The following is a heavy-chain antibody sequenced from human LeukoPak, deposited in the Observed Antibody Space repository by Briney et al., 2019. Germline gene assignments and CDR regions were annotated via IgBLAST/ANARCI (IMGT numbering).Heavy chain of an antibody. D-gene: IGHD6-6*01. J-gene: IGHJ4*02. CDR3: ARGPNSNWSGLDF. CDR2: ISPTGSTT. Sequence: GESLRLSCTASGFSFSGHWMHWARQLPGKGLVWVSRISPTGSTTSYADSVKGRFTVSRDNAKNTLYLQVNNLRAEDTAVYYCARGPNSNWSGLDFWGQGTLLTVSS. V-gene: IGHV3-74*01. CDR1: GFSFSGHW.